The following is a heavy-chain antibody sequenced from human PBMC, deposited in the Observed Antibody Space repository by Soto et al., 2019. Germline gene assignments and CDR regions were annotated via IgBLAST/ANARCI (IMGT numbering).Heavy chain of an antibody. J-gene: IGHJ4*02. Sequence: QVQLVESGGGVVQSGRSLRLSCVASGFTFSSYGMHWVRQAPGKGLEWVALMSHDGTNKYHAGSVKGRFTISRDNSKNTLYLEMNSLRPEDTAVYYCAKDGSSSGFDYWGRGTLVSVSS. CDR2: MSHDGTNK. CDR3: AKDGSSSGFDY. CDR1: GFTFSSYG. D-gene: IGHD6-6*01. V-gene: IGHV3-30*18.